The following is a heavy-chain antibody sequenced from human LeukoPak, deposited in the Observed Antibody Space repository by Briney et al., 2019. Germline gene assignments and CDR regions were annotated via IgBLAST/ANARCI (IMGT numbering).Heavy chain of an antibody. J-gene: IGHJ5*02. Sequence: SETLSLTCAVYGGSFSGYYWSWIRQPPGKGLEWIGEINHSGSTNYNPSLKSRVTISVDTSKNQFSLKLSSVTAADTAAYYCARGLVVPAAILIGWFDPWGQGTLVTVSS. CDR2: INHSGST. V-gene: IGHV4-34*01. CDR1: GGSFSGYY. CDR3: ARGLVVPAAILIGWFDP. D-gene: IGHD2-2*01.